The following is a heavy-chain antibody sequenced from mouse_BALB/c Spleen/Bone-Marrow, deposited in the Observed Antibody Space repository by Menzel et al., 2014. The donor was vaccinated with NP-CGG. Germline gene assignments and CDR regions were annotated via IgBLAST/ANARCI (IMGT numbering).Heavy chain of an antibody. J-gene: IGHJ4*01. Sequence: EVKLVESGAELVKPGASVKLSCTASGFNIKDTYMHWVKQRPEQGLEWIGRIDPANGNTKYDPKFQGKATITADTSSNTAYLQLSSLTSEDIAVYYCARGTPYAMDYWGQGTSVTVSS. V-gene: IGHV14-3*02. CDR3: ARGTPYAMDY. CDR2: IDPANGNT. CDR1: GFNIKDTY. D-gene: IGHD2-14*01.